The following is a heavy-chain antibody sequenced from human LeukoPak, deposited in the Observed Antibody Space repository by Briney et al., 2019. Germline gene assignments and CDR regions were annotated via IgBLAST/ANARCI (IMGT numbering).Heavy chain of an antibody. J-gene: IGHJ4*02. Sequence: SETLFLTCTVSGGSISSGSYYWSWIRQPAGKGLEWIGRIYTSGSTNYNPSLKSRVTISVDTSKNQFSLKLSSVTAADTAVYYCARELWFGEFHSFDYWGQGTLVTVSS. D-gene: IGHD3-10*01. V-gene: IGHV4-61*02. CDR1: GGSISSGSYY. CDR3: ARELWFGEFHSFDY. CDR2: IYTSGST.